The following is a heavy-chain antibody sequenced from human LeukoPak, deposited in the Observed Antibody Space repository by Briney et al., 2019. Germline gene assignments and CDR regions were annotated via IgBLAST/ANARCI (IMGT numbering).Heavy chain of an antibody. CDR3: ARVGELHSSPDFDY. CDR1: GYTFTGYY. D-gene: IGHD6-13*01. CDR2: INPNSGGT. V-gene: IGHV1-2*02. J-gene: IGHJ4*02. Sequence: ASVKVSCKASGYTFTGYYMHWVRQAPGQGLEWMGWINPNSGGTNYAQKFQGRVTMTRDTSISTAYMELSRLSSDDTAVYYCARVGELHSSPDFDYWGQGTLVTVSS.